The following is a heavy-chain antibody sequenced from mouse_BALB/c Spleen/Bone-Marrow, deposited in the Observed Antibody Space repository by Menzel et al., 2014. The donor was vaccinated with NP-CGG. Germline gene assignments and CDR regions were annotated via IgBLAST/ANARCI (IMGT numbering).Heavy chain of an antibody. D-gene: IGHD1-1*01. Sequence: EVQLVESGGGLVQPGGSLILSCATSGFSFTDYYMSWVRQPPGKALEWLGFIRNKANGYTTDYSASVKGRLTISRDNSQSILYLQINLLRTLDSAPYYGARDRSDVINWYFDVWGAGTTVTVSS. CDR2: IRNKANGYTT. CDR3: ARDRSDVINWYFDV. V-gene: IGHV7-3*02. J-gene: IGHJ1*01. CDR1: GFSFTDYY.